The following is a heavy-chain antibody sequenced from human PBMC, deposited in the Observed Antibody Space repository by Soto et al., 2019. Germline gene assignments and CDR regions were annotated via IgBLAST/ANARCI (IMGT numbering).Heavy chain of an antibody. J-gene: IGHJ4*02. Sequence: QVQLVESGGGVVQPGSSLRLSCAASGFTFSNYAIHWVRQAPGKGLEWVAVLSYDGNNIHYADSVKGRFTVSRDNSKNTLFLQMNSLRAEDTALYYCARGPIGDAAMVTNYFDYWGQGTLVTVSS. D-gene: IGHD5-18*01. CDR3: ARGPIGDAAMVTNYFDY. CDR2: LSYDGNNI. CDR1: GFTFSNYA. V-gene: IGHV3-30-3*01.